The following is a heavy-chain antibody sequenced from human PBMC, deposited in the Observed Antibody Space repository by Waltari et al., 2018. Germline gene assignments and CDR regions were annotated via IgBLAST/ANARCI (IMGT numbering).Heavy chain of an antibody. CDR1: GGTFSSYA. Sequence: QVQLVQSGAEVKKPGSSVKVSCKASGGTFSSYAISWVRQAPGEGREWRGGIIPSVGTANYAQKFQGRVTITADESTSTAYMELSSLRSEDTAVYYCARDAPGGNYMDVWGKGTTVTVSS. V-gene: IGHV1-69*12. CDR2: IIPSVGTA. D-gene: IGHD3-16*01. J-gene: IGHJ6*03. CDR3: ARDAPGGNYMDV.